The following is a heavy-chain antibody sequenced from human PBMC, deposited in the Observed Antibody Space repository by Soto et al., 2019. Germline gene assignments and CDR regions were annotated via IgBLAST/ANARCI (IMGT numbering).Heavy chain of an antibody. CDR2: INHSGST. CDR3: ARVPIGSYSSTTFDY. V-gene: IGHV4-34*01. Sequence: SETLSLTCAVYGGSFSGYYWSWIRQPPGKGLEWIGEINHSGSTNYNPSLEGRVTISVDTSKNQFSLKLSSVTAADTAVYYCARVPIGSYSSTTFDYWGQGTLVTVSS. J-gene: IGHJ4*02. D-gene: IGHD6-13*01. CDR1: GGSFSGYY.